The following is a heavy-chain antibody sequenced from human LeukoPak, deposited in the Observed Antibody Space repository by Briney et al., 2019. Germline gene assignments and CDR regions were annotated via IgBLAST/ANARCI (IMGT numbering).Heavy chain of an antibody. CDR2: ISPNSGGT. Sequence: ASVKVSCKASGYTFTGYYMHWVRQAPGQGLEWMGWISPNSGGTNYAQKFQGRVTMTRDTSISTAYMELSRLRSDDTAVYYCARPGAVVPAAAQTNAFDIWGQGTMVTVSS. D-gene: IGHD2-2*01. V-gene: IGHV1-2*02. CDR1: GYTFTGYY. J-gene: IGHJ3*02. CDR3: ARPGAVVPAAAQTNAFDI.